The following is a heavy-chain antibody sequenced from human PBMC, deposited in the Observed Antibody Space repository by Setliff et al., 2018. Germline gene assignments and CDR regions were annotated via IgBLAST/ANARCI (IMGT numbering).Heavy chain of an antibody. CDR3: AKALNIAVAGPDY. D-gene: IGHD6-13*01. CDR2: ISFDEGNK. Sequence: GESLKISCAASGFSFSRFGMHWVRQTPGKGLEWVALISFDEGNKYYGDSVKGRFTVSRDNSKNTLSLQMNSLRPEDTAMYYCAKALNIAVAGPDYWGQGTLVTVSS. CDR1: GFSFSRFG. V-gene: IGHV3-30*18. J-gene: IGHJ4*02.